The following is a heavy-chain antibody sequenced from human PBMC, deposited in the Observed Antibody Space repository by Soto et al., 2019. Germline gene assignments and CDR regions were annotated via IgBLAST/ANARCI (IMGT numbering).Heavy chain of an antibody. J-gene: IGHJ4*02. CDR2: IYPADSNT. V-gene: IGHV5-51*01. CDR3: AVWYYSASSGYKGYYFDY. Sequence: GESLSISGRGSGCDFTSYWIGWVGPWPGKGLEWMGSIYPADSNTRYSPSFQGQVTISADKSISSAYLRWHSLKASDTGMYYCAVWYYSASSGYKGYYFDYRGQGTLVTVSS. CDR1: GCDFTSYW. D-gene: IGHD3-22*01.